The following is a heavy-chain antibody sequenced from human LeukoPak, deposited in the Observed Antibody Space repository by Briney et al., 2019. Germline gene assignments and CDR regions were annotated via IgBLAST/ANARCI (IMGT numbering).Heavy chain of an antibody. CDR2: INPNSAGT. Sequence: ASVKVSCKASGYTFSDYYMHWVRQAPGQGPEWMGWINPNSAGTKYAQKSQGRVTMTWDTSISTAYMELSRLTSDDTAVYYCARHSKYANNWFDPWGQGTLVTVSA. CDR3: ARHSKYANNWFDP. J-gene: IGHJ5*02. D-gene: IGHD4-11*01. V-gene: IGHV1-2*02. CDR1: GYTFSDYY.